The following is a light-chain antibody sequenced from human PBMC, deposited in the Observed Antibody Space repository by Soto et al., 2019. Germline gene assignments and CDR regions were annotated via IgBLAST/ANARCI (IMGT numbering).Light chain of an antibody. CDR2: DVS. CDR1: QSVSTF. J-gene: IGKJ1*01. V-gene: IGKV3D-11*02. CDR3: QQNSNWQGS. Sequence: EIVLTQSPGTLSLSPGERATLSCRASQSVSTFLAWYQQKPGQAPRLLIYDVSKRAPGFPARFSGSGSGTDFTLTISSLEPEDFAVYYCQQNSNWQGSFGRGTKVDIK.